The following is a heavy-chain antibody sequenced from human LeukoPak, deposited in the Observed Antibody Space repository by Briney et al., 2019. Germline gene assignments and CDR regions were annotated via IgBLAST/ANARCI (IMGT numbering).Heavy chain of an antibody. J-gene: IGHJ6*03. D-gene: IGHD6-19*01. CDR2: MNPKSGNT. CDR1: GYTFTRYY. Sequence: ASVKVSCKASGYTFTRYYMYWVRQVTGQGLEWMGWMNPKSGNTGYAQKFQGRVTITRNTSISTAYMEVSSLRYEDTAVYYCARRAVDNSYYYYMDVWGKGTTVTVSS. CDR3: ARRAVDNSYYYYMDV. V-gene: IGHV1-8*03.